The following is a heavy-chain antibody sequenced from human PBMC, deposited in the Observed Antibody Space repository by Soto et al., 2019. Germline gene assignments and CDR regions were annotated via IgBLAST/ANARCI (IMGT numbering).Heavy chain of an antibody. D-gene: IGHD3-10*01. V-gene: IGHV1-69*01. J-gene: IGHJ6*02. CDR3: ARDFRGYGQRSPSLCLCMDV. CDR1: GGTFSSYA. CDR2: IIPIFGTA. Sequence: QVQLVQSGAEVKKPGSSVKVSCKASGGTFSSYAISWVRQAPGQGLEWMGGIIPIFGTANYAQKFQGRVTITADESTSTAYRELSSLRSEDTAVYYCARDFRGYGQRSPSLCLCMDVWGQGTTVTVSS.